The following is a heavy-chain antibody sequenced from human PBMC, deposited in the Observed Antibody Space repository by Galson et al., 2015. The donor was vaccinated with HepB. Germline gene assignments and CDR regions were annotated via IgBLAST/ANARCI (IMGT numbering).Heavy chain of an antibody. Sequence: SLRLSCAASGFAFSSYSMNWVRQAPGKGLEWVSAISGSGGSTYYADSVKGRFTISRDNSKNTLYLQMNSLRAEDTAVYYCAKAGNYYGSGSDAVFDYWGQGTLVTVSS. CDR3: AKAGNYYGSGSDAVFDY. V-gene: IGHV3-23*01. J-gene: IGHJ4*02. D-gene: IGHD3-10*01. CDR1: GFAFSSYS. CDR2: ISGSGGST.